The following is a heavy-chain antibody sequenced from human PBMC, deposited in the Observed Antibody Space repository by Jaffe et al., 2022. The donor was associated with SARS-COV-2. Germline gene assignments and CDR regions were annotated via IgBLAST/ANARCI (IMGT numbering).Heavy chain of an antibody. V-gene: IGHV3-30*18. CDR3: AKEGSSSWSYYYYYGMDV. CDR2: ISYDGSNK. J-gene: IGHJ6*02. CDR1: GFTFSSYG. Sequence: QVQLVESGGGVVQPGRSLRLSCAASGFTFSSYGMHWVRQAPGKGLEWVAVISYDGSNKYYADSVKGRFTISRDNSKNTLYLQMNSLRAEDTAVYYCAKEGSSSWSYYYYYGMDVWGQGTTVTVSS. D-gene: IGHD6-13*01.